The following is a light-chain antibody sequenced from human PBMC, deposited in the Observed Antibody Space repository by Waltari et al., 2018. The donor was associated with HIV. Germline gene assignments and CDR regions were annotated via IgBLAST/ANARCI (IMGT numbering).Light chain of an antibody. J-gene: IGLJ3*02. CDR1: SSHIGDFS. CDR2: ANN. CDR3: AVWDDSLRGGV. V-gene: IGLV1-47*01. Sequence: QSVLTQPLSASGTPGQRVTISCSGSSSHIGDFSVSWYPHLPGAAPKLLIYANNQRPSGVPDRFSGSRSGTSASLAISGLRSEDEAVYSCAVWDDSLRGGVFGGGTKLTVL.